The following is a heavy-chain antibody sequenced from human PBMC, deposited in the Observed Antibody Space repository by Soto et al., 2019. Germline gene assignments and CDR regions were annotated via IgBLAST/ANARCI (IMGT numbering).Heavy chain of an antibody. D-gene: IGHD4-4*01. V-gene: IGHV3-30*18. CDR2: ISYEGRNK. CDR3: AKGRDSTLLRWQYFDN. J-gene: IGHJ4*02. CDR1: GFTFSLYG. Sequence: QVQLVESGGDVVQPGVSLRLSCAVSGFTFSLYGMHWVRQAPGKGLEWVAFISYEGRNKYYADSVKGRFTISRDNSKNTLSLQMESLRPEDTAVYYCAKGRDSTLLRWQYFDNWGQGTQVTVSS.